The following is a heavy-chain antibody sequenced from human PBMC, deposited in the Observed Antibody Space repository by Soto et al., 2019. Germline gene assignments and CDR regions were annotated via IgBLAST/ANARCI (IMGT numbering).Heavy chain of an antibody. V-gene: IGHV4-4*07. CDR2: IYTSGST. CDR1: GGSISSYY. Sequence: SETLSLTCTVSGGSISSYYWSWIRQPAGKGLEWIGRIYTSGSTNYNPSLKSRVTMSVDTSKNQFSLKLSSVTAADTAVYYCARDWRVYSSSSGLRWSWFDPWGQGTLVTVSS. J-gene: IGHJ5*02. D-gene: IGHD6-6*01. CDR3: ARDWRVYSSSSGLRWSWFDP.